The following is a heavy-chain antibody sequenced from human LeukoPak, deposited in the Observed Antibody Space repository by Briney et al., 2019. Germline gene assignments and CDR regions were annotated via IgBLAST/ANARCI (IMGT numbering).Heavy chain of an antibody. Sequence: GGSLRLSCAASGFTFTNAWMSWVRQAPGKGLEWIGRIKSRTDGGTTDYAAPVKGRFTISRDNSKNTLYLQMNSLRAEDTAVYYCARGYYYDSSGYRDAFDIWGQGTMVTVSS. CDR2: IKSRTDGGTT. J-gene: IGHJ3*02. CDR1: GFTFTNAW. CDR3: ARGYYYDSSGYRDAFDI. V-gene: IGHV3-15*01. D-gene: IGHD3-22*01.